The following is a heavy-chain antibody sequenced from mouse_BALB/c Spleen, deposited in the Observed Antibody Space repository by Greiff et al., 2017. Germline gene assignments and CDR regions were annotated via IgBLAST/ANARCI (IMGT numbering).Heavy chain of an antibody. J-gene: IGHJ4*01. CDR1: GFSLSRYS. CDR2: IWGGGST. CDR3: ARWDDGYPILDAMDY. V-gene: IGHV2-6-4*01. Sequence: VMLVESGPGLVAPSQSLSITCTVSGFSLSRYSVHWVRQPPGKGLEWLGMIWGGGSTDYNSALKSRLSISKDNSKSQVFLKMNSLQTDYTAMYYCARWDDGYPILDAMDYWGQGTSVTVSS. D-gene: IGHD2-3*01.